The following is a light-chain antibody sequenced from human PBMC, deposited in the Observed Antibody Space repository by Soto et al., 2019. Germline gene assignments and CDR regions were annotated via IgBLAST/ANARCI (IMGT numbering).Light chain of an antibody. CDR1: SANIGAGYD. Sequence: QSVLTQPPSISGAPGPSITISCTGSSANIGAGYDVHWYQQFPGTAPKLLIHGNNDRPSGVSDRFSASKSGTSASLAITGLQAEDEADYYCQSYYRSLRVDVVFGGGTQLTV. V-gene: IGLV1-40*01. CDR3: QSYYRSLRVDVV. J-gene: IGLJ2*01. CDR2: GNN.